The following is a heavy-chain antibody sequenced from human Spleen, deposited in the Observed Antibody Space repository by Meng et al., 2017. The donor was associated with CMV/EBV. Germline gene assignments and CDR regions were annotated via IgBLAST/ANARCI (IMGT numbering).Heavy chain of an antibody. CDR2: IYPGDSDT. Sequence: GESLKISCKGSGYTFTKYWIAWVRQMPGKGLEWMGTIYPGDSDTRYSPSFQGQVIISADKSISTAYLQWSSLKASDTAMYYCGRPARDYSGMDVWGQGTTVTVSS. CDR1: GYTFTKYW. CDR3: GRPARDYSGMDV. V-gene: IGHV5-51*01. D-gene: IGHD6-6*01. J-gene: IGHJ6*02.